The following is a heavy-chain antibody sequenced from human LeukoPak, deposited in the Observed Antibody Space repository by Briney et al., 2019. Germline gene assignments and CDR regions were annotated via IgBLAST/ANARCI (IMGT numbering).Heavy chain of an antibody. CDR2: ISGSGGST. CDR3: ARDGDYIPLDY. J-gene: IGHJ4*02. D-gene: IGHD4-17*01. CDR1: GFTFSSYA. V-gene: IGHV3-23*01. Sequence: GGSLRLSCAASGFTFSSYAMSWVRQAPGKGLEWVSSISGSGGSTFYADSMKGRFTISRDNAKNSLYLQMNSLRAEDTAVYYCARDGDYIPLDYWGQGTLVTVSS.